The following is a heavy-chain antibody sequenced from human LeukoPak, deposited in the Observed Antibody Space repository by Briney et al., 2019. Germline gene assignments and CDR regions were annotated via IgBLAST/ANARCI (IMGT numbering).Heavy chain of an antibody. CDR3: ARDLQPRGYGYGLSGY. J-gene: IGHJ4*02. CDR2: INPNSGGT. D-gene: IGHD5-18*01. V-gene: IGHV1-2*06. Sequence: ASVKVSCKASGYTFTGYYMHWVRQAPGQGLEWMGRINPNSGGTNYAQKFQGRVTMTRDTSISTAYMELSRLRSDDTAVYYCARDLQPRGYGYGLSGYWGQGTLVTVSS. CDR1: GYTFTGYY.